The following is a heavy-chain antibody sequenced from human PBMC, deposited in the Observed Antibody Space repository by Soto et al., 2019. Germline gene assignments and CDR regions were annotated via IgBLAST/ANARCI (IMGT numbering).Heavy chain of an antibody. CDR1: GGTFSRYT. D-gene: IGHD6-6*01. Sequence: QVQLVQSGAEVKKPGSSVKVSCKASGGTFSRYTVRWVRQAPGQGLEWMGGILPIFGTTNYAQKFQGRVTITADESTSTAYMELSSLRSEDTAVYYCARDPIEDSSSGGWFESWGQGTLVTVSS. J-gene: IGHJ5*01. CDR2: ILPIFGTT. CDR3: ARDPIEDSSSGGWFES. V-gene: IGHV1-69*01.